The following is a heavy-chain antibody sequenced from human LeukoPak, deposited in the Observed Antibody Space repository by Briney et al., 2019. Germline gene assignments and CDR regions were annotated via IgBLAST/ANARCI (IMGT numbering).Heavy chain of an antibody. CDR2: IKQDGSEK. CDR3: ARTIFGVPTYAYMDV. V-gene: IGHV3-7*01. J-gene: IGHJ6*03. CDR1: GFTFSNYW. D-gene: IGHD3-3*02. Sequence: GGSLRLSCAASGFTFSNYWMSWVRQAPGKGLEWVANIKQDGSEKYYVDSVKGRFTISRDNAKNSLSLQMNSLRAEDTAVYYCARTIFGVPTYAYMDVWGKGTTVTVSS.